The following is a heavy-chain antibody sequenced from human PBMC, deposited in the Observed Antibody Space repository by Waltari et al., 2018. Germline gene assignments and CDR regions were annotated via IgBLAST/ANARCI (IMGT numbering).Heavy chain of an antibody. J-gene: IGHJ4*02. CDR2: IIPIFGTA. D-gene: IGHD4-17*01. CDR3: ARPATVTTPGRPYYFDY. Sequence: QVQLVQSGAEVKKPGSSVKVSCKASGGTFSSYAISWVRQAPGQGLEWMGGIIPIFGTANYAQKFQGRVTITADESTSTAYMELSSLRSEDTAVYYCARPATVTTPGRPYYFDYWGQGTLVTVSS. CDR1: GGTFSSYA. V-gene: IGHV1-69*13.